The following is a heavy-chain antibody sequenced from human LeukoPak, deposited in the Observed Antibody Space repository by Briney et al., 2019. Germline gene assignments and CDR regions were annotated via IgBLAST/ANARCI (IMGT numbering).Heavy chain of an antibody. D-gene: IGHD3/OR15-3a*01. V-gene: IGHV4-59*08. CDR1: GGSISSKY. CDR2: IYYSGNT. Sequence: SETLSLTCTVSGGSISSKYWSWIRQPPGKGLEWIGYIYYSGNTYYNASLKSQVSISIDTSKNQFSLRLTSVTAADTAVYYCARQTGSGLFILPGGQGTLVTVSS. CDR3: ARQTGSGLFILP. J-gene: IGHJ4*02.